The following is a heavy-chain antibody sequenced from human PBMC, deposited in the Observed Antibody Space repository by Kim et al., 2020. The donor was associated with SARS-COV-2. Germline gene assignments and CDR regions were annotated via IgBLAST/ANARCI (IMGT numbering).Heavy chain of an antibody. V-gene: IGHV3-11*01. CDR3: ARALTVGATFDS. CDR2: ITNNGHGI. J-gene: IGHJ4*02. D-gene: IGHD1-26*01. Sequence: WGSLRLSCAVSGFTFSDYYMTWIRQAPGKGLEWVSYITNNGHGIYYADSVKGRFTVSRDNAKSSLYLQMNSLRVEDTAVYYCARALTVGATFDSWGQGTLVTVSS. CDR1: GFTFSDYY.